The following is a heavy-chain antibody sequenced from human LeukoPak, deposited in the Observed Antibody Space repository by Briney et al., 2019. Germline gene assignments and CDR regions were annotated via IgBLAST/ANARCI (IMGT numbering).Heavy chain of an antibody. V-gene: IGHV3-23*01. Sequence: GGSLTLSCSASWFTLRMHPMSGARHPPGKAGEWGAGISYSCDGTYHAQPVKGRHTSSRDNSKNTVFLQMNSLRADDTAKYYCAKDKAPGSWHPPSDFWGQGPLVTVSS. CDR3: AKDKAPGSWHPPSDF. CDR1: WFTLRMHP. D-gene: IGHD6-13*01. CDR2: ISYSCDGT. J-gene: IGHJ4*02.